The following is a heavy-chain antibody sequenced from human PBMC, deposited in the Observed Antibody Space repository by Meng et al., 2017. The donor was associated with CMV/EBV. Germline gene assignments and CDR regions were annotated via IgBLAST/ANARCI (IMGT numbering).Heavy chain of an antibody. CDR1: GGSISSYY. D-gene: IGHD3-10*01. J-gene: IGHJ4*02. Sequence: QVQLQESGPGLVKPSETLSLTCTVSGGSISSYYWSWIRQPPGKGLEWIGYIYYSGSTNYNPSLKSRVTISVDTSKNQFSLKLSSVTAADTAMYYCARGAGDFDYWGQGTLVTVSS. CDR2: IYYSGST. CDR3: ARGAGDFDY. V-gene: IGHV4-59*01.